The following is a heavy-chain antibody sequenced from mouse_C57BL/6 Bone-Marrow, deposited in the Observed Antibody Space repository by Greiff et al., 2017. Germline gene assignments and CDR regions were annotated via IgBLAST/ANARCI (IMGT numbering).Heavy chain of an antibody. J-gene: IGHJ1*03. Sequence: VQLQQSGAELVKPGASVKLSCTASGFNITDYYMHWVKQRTEQGLEWIGRIDPEGGETKYAAKFQGKATITADTSSNTAYLQLSSLTSEDTAVYYCARRGYFDVWGTGTTVTVSS. V-gene: IGHV14-2*01. CDR3: ARRGYFDV. CDR1: GFNITDYY. CDR2: IDPEGGET.